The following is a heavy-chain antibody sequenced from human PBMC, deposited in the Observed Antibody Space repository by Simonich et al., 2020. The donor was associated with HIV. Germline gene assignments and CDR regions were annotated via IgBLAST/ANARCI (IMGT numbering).Heavy chain of an antibody. D-gene: IGHD3-16*01. Sequence: QVQLQQWGAGLLKPSETLSLTCAVSGYSISSGYYWDWIRQPPGKGLEWVGSIYHIGTTYYNPSLKSRVTISIDTSKNQFSLKLSSVTAADTAVYYCARGGGDGYNYWGQGILVTVSS. V-gene: IGHV4-38-2*01. CDR3: ARGGGDGYNY. CDR1: GYSISSGYY. CDR2: IYHIGTT. J-gene: IGHJ4*02.